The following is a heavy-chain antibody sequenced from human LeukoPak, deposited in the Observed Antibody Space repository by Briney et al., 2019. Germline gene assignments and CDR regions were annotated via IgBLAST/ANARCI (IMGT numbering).Heavy chain of an antibody. J-gene: IGHJ3*02. CDR3: ARVKEAFTVKDAFDI. Sequence: SQTLSLTCAISGDSVSSNSATWNWIRQSPSRGLEWLGRTYHRSKWYNDYAVSVKGRISINPDTSKNQFALQLNSVTPEDTAVYYCARVKEAFTVKDAFDIWGQGTMVTVS. V-gene: IGHV6-1*01. CDR2: TYHRSKWYN. CDR1: GDSVSSNSAT.